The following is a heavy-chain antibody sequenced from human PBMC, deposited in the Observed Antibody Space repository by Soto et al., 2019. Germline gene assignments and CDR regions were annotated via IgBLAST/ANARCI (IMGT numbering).Heavy chain of an antibody. V-gene: IGHV1-46*01. J-gene: IGHJ6*02. D-gene: IGHD5-12*01. CDR2: INPSGGST. CDR3: ARDRRGYSGYDWSVDYYYGMDV. Sequence: ASVKVSCKASGYTFTSYYMLWVRQAPGQGLEWMGIINPSGGSTSHAQKFQGRVTMTRDTSTSTVYMELSSLRSEDTAVYYCARDRRGYSGYDWSVDYYYGMDVWGQGTTVTV. CDR1: GYTFTSYY.